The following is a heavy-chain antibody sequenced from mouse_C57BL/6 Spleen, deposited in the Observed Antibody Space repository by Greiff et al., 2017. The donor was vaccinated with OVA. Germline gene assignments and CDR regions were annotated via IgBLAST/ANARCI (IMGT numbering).Heavy chain of an antibody. CDR1: GYTFTDYN. Sequence: VQLQQSGPELVKPGASVKIPCKASGYTFTDYNMDWVKQSHGKSLEWIGDINPNNGGTIYNQKFKGKATLTVDKSSSTAYMELRSLTSEDTAVYYCARGRISYGNGYFDVWGTGTTVTVSS. CDR3: ARGRISYGNGYFDV. J-gene: IGHJ1*03. CDR2: INPNNGGT. D-gene: IGHD2-1*01. V-gene: IGHV1-18*01.